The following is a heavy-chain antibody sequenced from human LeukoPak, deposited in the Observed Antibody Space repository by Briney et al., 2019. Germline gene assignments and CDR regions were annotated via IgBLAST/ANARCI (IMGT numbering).Heavy chain of an antibody. D-gene: IGHD1-26*01. V-gene: IGHV1-69*04. CDR1: GGTFSSYA. Sequence: ASVKVSCKASGGTFSSYAISWVRQAPGQGLEWRGRIIPILGIANYAQKFQGRVTITADKSTSTAYMELSSLRSEDTAVYYCASQSAFRYSGSYYSDYWGQGTLVTVSS. J-gene: IGHJ4*02. CDR2: IIPILGIA. CDR3: ASQSAFRYSGSYYSDY.